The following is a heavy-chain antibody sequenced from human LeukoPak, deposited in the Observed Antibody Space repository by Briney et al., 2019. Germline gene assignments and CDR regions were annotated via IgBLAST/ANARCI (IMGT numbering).Heavy chain of an antibody. D-gene: IGHD3-16*01. Sequence: ASVKVSCKASGYTFTSYDINWVRQATGQGLEWMGWMNPNSGNTGYAQKFQGRVTITRNTTISTAYMELSSLRSEDTAVYYCARDNDSRDPPHFDYWGQGTLVTVSS. J-gene: IGHJ4*02. CDR1: GYTFTSYD. CDR3: ARDNDSRDPPHFDY. CDR2: MNPNSGNT. V-gene: IGHV1-8*03.